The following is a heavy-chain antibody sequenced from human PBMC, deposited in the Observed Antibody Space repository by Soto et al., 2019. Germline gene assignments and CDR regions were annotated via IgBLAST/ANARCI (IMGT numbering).Heavy chain of an antibody. J-gene: IGHJ3*02. CDR3: ARHMIRGLSDSFDM. D-gene: IGHD3-10*01. CDR2: IYSSGTT. Sequence: SDTLSITFNVSGGSITTSNYYWVFIRHPPGKGLQWITMIYSSGTTYYSPSLKSRVTISVDTSKNQFSLKVSSVTAADTAIYYCARHMIRGLSDSFDMWGQGTMVTVSS. V-gene: IGHV4-39*01. CDR1: GGSITTSNYY.